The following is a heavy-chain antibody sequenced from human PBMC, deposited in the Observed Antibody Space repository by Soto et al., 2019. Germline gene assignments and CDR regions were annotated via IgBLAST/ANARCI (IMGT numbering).Heavy chain of an antibody. V-gene: IGHV1-69*01. CDR1: GGNFNTYT. CDR2: IIPIFGTT. CDR3: ALWGFREGNSSKDNYSGMDV. J-gene: IGHJ6*02. Sequence: VQLVQSGAEMRKPGSSVKLSCKASGGNFNTYTVNWVRQAPGQGLEWMGGIIPIFGTTNYAQKFQGRVAIIADESTSATYMELRSMRSEDTAGFYWALWGFREGNSSKDNYSGMDVWGQGATVTVSS. D-gene: IGHD3-10*01.